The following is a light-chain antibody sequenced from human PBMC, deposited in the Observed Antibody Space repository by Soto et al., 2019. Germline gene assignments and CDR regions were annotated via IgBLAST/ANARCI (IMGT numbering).Light chain of an antibody. J-gene: IGLJ2*01. CDR3: CSYVGSSSVV. CDR2: EVS. Sequence: QSALTQPASVSGSPGQSITISCTGTSSGVGSYNLVSWYQQHPGKAPKLMIYEVSKRPSGVSNRFSGSKSGNTASLTISGLQADDEADYFCCSYVGSSSVVFGGGTKLTVL. V-gene: IGLV2-23*02. CDR1: SSGVGSYNL.